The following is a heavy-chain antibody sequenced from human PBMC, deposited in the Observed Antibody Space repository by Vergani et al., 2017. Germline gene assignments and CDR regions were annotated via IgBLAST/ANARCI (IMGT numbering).Heavy chain of an antibody. V-gene: IGHV2-5*01. Sequence: QITLKESGPTLVKPTQTLTLTCTFSGFSLSTSGVGVGWIRQPPGKALEWLALIYWNDDKRYSPSLKSRLTITKDTSKNQVVLTMTNMDPVDTATYYCAHRRGVVPAAYFDYWGQGTLVTVSS. CDR1: GFSLSTSGVG. D-gene: IGHD2-2*01. J-gene: IGHJ4*02. CDR2: IYWNDDK. CDR3: AHRRGVVPAAYFDY.